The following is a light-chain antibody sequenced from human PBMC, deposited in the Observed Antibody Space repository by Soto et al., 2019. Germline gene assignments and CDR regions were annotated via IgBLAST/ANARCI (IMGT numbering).Light chain of an antibody. CDR2: KAS. V-gene: IGKV1-5*03. J-gene: IGKJ1*01. CDR3: QQYNSYSPT. Sequence: DIQMTQSPSTLSASVGDRVTITCRASQSISTWLAWYQQEPGKAPKLLIHKASSLQSGVPSRFSGSGSGTDFTLTISSVHPDDFATYYCQQYNSYSPTFGQGTRVEIK. CDR1: QSISTW.